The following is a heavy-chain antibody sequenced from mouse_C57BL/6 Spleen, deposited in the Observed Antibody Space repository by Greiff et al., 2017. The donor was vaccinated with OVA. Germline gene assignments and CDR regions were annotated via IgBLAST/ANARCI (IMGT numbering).Heavy chain of an antibody. CDR2: IDPSDSDT. J-gene: IGHJ3*01. V-gene: IGHV1-52*01. CDR1: GYTFTSYW. CDR3: AITGSSAWFAY. Sequence: QVQLQQPGAELVRPGSSVKLSCKASGYTFTSYWMHWVKQRPIQGLEWIGNIDPSDSDTHYNQKFKDKATLTVDKSSSTAYMQLSSRTSEDSAVYYCAITGSSAWFAYWGQGTLVTVSA. D-gene: IGHD4-1*01.